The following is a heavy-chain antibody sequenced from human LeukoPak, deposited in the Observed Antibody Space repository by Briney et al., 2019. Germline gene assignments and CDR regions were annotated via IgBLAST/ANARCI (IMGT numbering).Heavy chain of an antibody. Sequence: GGSLRLSCAASGFTFSSYSMNWVRQAPGKGLEWVSSISSSSSHIYYADSVKGRFTISRDNAKNSLYLQMNSLRAEDTAVYYCARVRRQDDYWGQGTLVTVSS. V-gene: IGHV3-21*01. J-gene: IGHJ4*02. CDR1: GFTFSSYS. CDR2: ISSSSSHI. CDR3: ARVRRQDDY.